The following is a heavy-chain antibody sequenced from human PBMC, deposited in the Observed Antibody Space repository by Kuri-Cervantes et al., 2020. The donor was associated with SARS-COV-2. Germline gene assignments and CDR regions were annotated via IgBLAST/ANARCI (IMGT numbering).Heavy chain of an antibody. CDR2: INPNSGGT. CDR3: ARVSPDYPGIAAAGDFDY. CDR1: GYTFTGYY. Sequence: ASVKVSCKASGYTFTGYYMHWVRQAPGQGLEWMGWINPNSGGTNYAQKLQGRVTMTTDTSTSTAYMELRSLRSDDTAVYYCARVSPDYPGIAAAGDFDYWGQGTLVTVSS. V-gene: IGHV1-2*02. J-gene: IGHJ4*02. D-gene: IGHD6-13*01.